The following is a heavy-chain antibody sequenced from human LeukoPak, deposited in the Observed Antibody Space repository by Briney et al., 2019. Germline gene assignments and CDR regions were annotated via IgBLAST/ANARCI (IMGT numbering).Heavy chain of an antibody. CDR3: AGIMITFGHY. Sequence: GGSLRLSCAASGFTFRNYWMPWVRHVPGKGLLWVSRINSDGSYTDYADSVKGRFTISRDNSKNTLYLQMNSLRAEDTAVYYCAGIMITFGHYWGQGTLVTVSS. CDR1: GFTFRNYW. D-gene: IGHD3-16*01. CDR2: INSDGSYT. J-gene: IGHJ4*02. V-gene: IGHV3-74*01.